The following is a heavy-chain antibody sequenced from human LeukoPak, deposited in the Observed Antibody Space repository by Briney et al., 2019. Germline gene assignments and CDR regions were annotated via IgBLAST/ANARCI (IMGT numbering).Heavy chain of an antibody. V-gene: IGHV4-39*07. CDR2: AYSTGRT. CDR1: GGSSSSSTYF. J-gene: IGHJ5*02. Sequence: TSETLSLTCTVSGGSSSSSTYFWGWIRQPPGVGLEWIGGAYSTGRTFYSPSLKSRVTISLDTSKNQFSLKLSSVTAADTAVYYCARSGRAAGTYSYSASNWFDPWGQGTLVTVSS. D-gene: IGHD6-13*01. CDR3: ARSGRAAGTYSYSASNWFDP.